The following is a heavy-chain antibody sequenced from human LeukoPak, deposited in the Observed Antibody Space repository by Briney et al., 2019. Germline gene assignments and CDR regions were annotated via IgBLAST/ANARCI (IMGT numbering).Heavy chain of an antibody. CDR2: IYTSGST. CDR3: ARDTYYYDSSGYYRLDY. Sequence: SETLSLTCTVSGVSISSYYWSWTRQPAGKGLEWIGRIYTSGSTNYNPSLKSRVTMSVDTPKNQFSLKLSSVTAADTAVYYCARDTYYYDSSGYYRLDYWGQGTLVTVSS. J-gene: IGHJ4*02. D-gene: IGHD3-22*01. V-gene: IGHV4-4*07. CDR1: GVSISSYY.